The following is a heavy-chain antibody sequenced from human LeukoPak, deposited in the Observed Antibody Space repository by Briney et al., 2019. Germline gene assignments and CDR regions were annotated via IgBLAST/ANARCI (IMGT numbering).Heavy chain of an antibody. J-gene: IGHJ3*02. CDR3: AKSVVPAAGGSYDAFDI. V-gene: IGHV4-30-4*08. D-gene: IGHD2-2*01. Sequence: SQTLSLTCTVSGGSISSGDYYWSWIRQPPGKGLEWIGYIYYSGSTYYNPSLKSRVTISVDTSKNLFSLKLSSVTAADTAVYYCAKSVVPAAGGSYDAFDIWGQGTMVTVSS. CDR1: GGSISSGDYY. CDR2: IYYSGST.